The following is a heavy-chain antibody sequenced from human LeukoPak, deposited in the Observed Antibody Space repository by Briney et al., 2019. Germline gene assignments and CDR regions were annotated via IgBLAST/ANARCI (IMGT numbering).Heavy chain of an antibody. J-gene: IGHJ6*03. V-gene: IGHV3-21*01. CDR1: GFTFSSYS. D-gene: IGHD2-2*01. CDR2: ISSSSSYI. Sequence: GRSLRLSCAASGFTFSSYSMNWVRQAPGKGLEWVSSISSSSSYIYYADSVKGRFTISRDNAKNSLYLQMNSLRAEDTAVYYCARDFAGYCSSTSCRGGYYYMDVWGKGTTVTVSS. CDR3: ARDFAGYCSSTSCRGGYYYMDV.